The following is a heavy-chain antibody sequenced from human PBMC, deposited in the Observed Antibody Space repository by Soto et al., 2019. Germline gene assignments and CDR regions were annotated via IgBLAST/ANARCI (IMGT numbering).Heavy chain of an antibody. J-gene: IGHJ6*02. Sequence: VYLVESGGGLVKPGGSLRLSCAASGFVFSDYYMSWIRQAPGKGLEWVSYISERSSYTNYAGSVKGRFTISRDNDKMSLYLEMNSLRAEDTAVYYCVRGGLVPAAVLHSDFGMDVWGQGTTVTVSS. D-gene: IGHD2-2*02. CDR1: GFVFSDYY. CDR2: ISERSSYT. CDR3: VRGGLVPAAVLHSDFGMDV. V-gene: IGHV3-11*06.